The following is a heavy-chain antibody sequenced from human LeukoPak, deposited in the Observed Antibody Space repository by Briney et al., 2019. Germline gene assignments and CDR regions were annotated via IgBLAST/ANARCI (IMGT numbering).Heavy chain of an antibody. CDR2: IYYSGST. CDR3: ARAPDWSGRNNWFDP. V-gene: IGHV4-31*03. Sequence: SETLSLTCTVSGGSISSGGYYRSWIRQHPGEGLECIGYIYYSGSTYYNPSLKSRVTISVDTSKNQFSLKLSSVTAADTAVYYCARAPDWSGRNNWFDPWGQGTLVTVSS. J-gene: IGHJ5*02. CDR1: GGSISSGGYY. D-gene: IGHD3-3*01.